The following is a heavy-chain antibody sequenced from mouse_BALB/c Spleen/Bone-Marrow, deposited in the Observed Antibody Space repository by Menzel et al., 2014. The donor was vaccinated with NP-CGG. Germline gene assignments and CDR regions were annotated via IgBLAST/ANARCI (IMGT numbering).Heavy chain of an antibody. Sequence: EVQLQQSGAGLVKPGASVKLSCTASGFNIKDTYMHWVKQRPEQGLEWIGRIDPANGNTKYDPKFQGKATITADTSSNTAYLQLSSLTSEDTAVYYCASYYYGRAWFAYWGQGTLVTVSA. V-gene: IGHV14-3*02. CDR1: GFNIKDTY. CDR3: ASYYYGRAWFAY. D-gene: IGHD1-1*01. CDR2: IDPANGNT. J-gene: IGHJ3*01.